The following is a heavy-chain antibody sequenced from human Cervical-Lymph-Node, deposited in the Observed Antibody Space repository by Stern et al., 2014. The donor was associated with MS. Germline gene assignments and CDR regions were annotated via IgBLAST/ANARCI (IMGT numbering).Heavy chain of an antibody. CDR2: ISFDGSQK. Sequence: VQLVESGGGVVQPGRSLRLSCAASGFSFSSFGMHWVRQAPGKGLEWVALISFDGSQKHYADSVKGRFTISRDNPKNTLYLPMNNLRVEDTAVYYCAKSIGGILGAYDYWGQGILVTVAS. V-gene: IGHV3-30*18. J-gene: IGHJ4*02. CDR1: GFSFSSFG. D-gene: IGHD2-8*02. CDR3: AKSIGGILGAYDY.